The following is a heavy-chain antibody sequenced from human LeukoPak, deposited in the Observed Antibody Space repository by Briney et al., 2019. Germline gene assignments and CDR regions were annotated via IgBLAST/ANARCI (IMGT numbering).Heavy chain of an antibody. Sequence: SVKVSCKASGGTFSSYAISWVRQAPGQGLEWMGGIIPIFGTANYAQKFQGRVTITADKSTSTAYMELSSPRSEDTAVYYCAREKEGLLTFDYWGQGTLVTVSS. CDR1: GGTFSSYA. D-gene: IGHD3-10*01. J-gene: IGHJ4*02. CDR2: IIPIFGTA. V-gene: IGHV1-69*06. CDR3: AREKEGLLTFDY.